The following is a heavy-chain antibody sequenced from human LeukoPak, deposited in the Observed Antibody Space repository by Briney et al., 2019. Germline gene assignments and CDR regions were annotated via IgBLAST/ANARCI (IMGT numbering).Heavy chain of an antibody. D-gene: IGHD2-15*01. J-gene: IGHJ5*02. V-gene: IGHV4-59*08. Sequence: SETLSLTCTVSGGSMSSYYWSWIRQPPGKRLEGIGYIYSRGSTSYNPSYNSRVTVSVHTPKNQFSLTLSSVTAADTAVYYSARHPCIGGSCSNPFDPWGQGTLVTVSS. CDR2: IYSRGST. CDR1: GGSMSSYY. CDR3: ARHPCIGGSCSNPFDP.